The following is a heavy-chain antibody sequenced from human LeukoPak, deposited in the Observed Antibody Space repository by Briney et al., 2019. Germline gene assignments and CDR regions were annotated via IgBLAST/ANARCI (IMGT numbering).Heavy chain of an antibody. CDR3: AKGQQLVKLDS. J-gene: IGHJ4*02. CDR1: GFTFSSYG. D-gene: IGHD6-6*01. CDR2: ISYDGSNK. Sequence: GRSLRLSCAASGFTFSSYGMHWVRQAPGKGLEWVAVISYDGSNKYYADSVKGRFTISRDNSKNTLYLQMNSLRAEDTAVYYCAKGQQLVKLDSWGQGTLVTVSS. V-gene: IGHV3-30*18.